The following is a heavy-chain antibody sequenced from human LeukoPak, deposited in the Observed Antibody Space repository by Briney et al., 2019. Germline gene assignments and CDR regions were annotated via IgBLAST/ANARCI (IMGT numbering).Heavy chain of an antibody. Sequence: AASVKVSCKASGYTFTAYYMHWVRQAPGQGLEWIGWINPNSGGTNYAQKFQGRVTMTRDTSISTAYMELSRLRSDDTAVYYCARQSIAARDFDYWGQGTLVAVSS. CDR1: GYTFTAYY. CDR3: ARQSIAARDFDY. CDR2: INPNSGGT. D-gene: IGHD6-6*01. V-gene: IGHV1-2*02. J-gene: IGHJ4*02.